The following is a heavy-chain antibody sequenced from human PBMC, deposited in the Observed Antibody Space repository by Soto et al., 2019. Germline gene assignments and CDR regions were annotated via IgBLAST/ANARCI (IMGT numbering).Heavy chain of an antibody. J-gene: IGHJ4*02. V-gene: IGHV3-30*18. CDR3: AKDRARYCCGGSCYSSFDY. Sequence: QVQLVESGGGVVQPGRSLRLSCAASGFTFSSYGMHWVRQAPGKGLEWVAVISYDGSNKYYADSVKGRFTISRDNSKNTLYLQMNSLRGEDTAVYYCAKDRARYCCGGSCYSSFDYWGQGTLVTVYS. CDR1: GFTFSSYG. D-gene: IGHD2-15*01. CDR2: ISYDGSNK.